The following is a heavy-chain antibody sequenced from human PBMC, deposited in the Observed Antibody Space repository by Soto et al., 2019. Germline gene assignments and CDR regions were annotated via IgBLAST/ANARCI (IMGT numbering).Heavy chain of an antibody. D-gene: IGHD2-21*02. CDR3: ARSIVVVTALDY. Sequence: QVQLVQSGAEEKKPGASVKVSCKASGYTFTSYAMHWVRQAPGQRLEWMGWINAGNGNTKYSQKFQGRVTITRATSASTAYMELSSLRPEDTAVYYCARSIVVVTALDYWGQGTLVTVSS. CDR2: INAGNGNT. V-gene: IGHV1-3*05. J-gene: IGHJ4*02. CDR1: GYTFTSYA.